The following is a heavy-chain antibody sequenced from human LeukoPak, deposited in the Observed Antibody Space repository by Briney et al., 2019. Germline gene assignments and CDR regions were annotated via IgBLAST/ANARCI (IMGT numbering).Heavy chain of an antibody. CDR1: DYTLTELS. CDR2: FDPEDGET. Sequence: GASVKVSCKVSDYTLTELSMHWVRQAPGKGLGWMGGFDPEDGETIYAQKFQGRVTMTEDTSTDTAYMELSSLRSEDTAVYYCATGWLGSYTGDIWGQGTMVTVSS. V-gene: IGHV1-24*01. D-gene: IGHD3-10*01. CDR3: ATGWLGSYTGDI. J-gene: IGHJ3*02.